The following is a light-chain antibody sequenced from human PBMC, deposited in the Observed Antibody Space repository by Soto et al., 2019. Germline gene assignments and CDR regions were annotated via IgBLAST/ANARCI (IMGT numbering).Light chain of an antibody. V-gene: IGLV2-14*01. CDR3: SSYTSSSTYV. J-gene: IGLJ1*01. CDR1: GSDVGGYDY. CDR2: EVT. Sequence: QSVLTQPASVSGSPGQSITISCTGTGSDVGGYDYVSWYQHHPGKAPKVMIYEVTNRPSGVSNRFSGSKSGNTASLTISGLLAEDEADYYCSSYTSSSTYVCGTGTKVTGL.